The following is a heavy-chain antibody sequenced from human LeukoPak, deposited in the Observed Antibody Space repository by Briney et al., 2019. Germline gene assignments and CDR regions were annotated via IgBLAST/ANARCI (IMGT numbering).Heavy chain of an antibody. V-gene: IGHV4-39*01. J-gene: IGHJ4*02. D-gene: IGHD2/OR15-2a*01. CDR1: GASISTNFYY. CDR3: ARLIVPPTRPIDY. CDR2: IYYTGST. Sequence: SETLSLTCTVSGASISTNFYYWGWIRQPPGKGLEWIGTIYYTGSTYYNPSLKSRVTISVDTSKNQFSLKLRSVTAADTAVYYCARLIVPPTRPIDYWGQGTLVTVSS.